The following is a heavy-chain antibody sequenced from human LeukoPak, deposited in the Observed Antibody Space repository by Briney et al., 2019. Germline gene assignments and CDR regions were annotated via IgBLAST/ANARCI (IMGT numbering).Heavy chain of an antibody. CDR1: GGSISSGDYY. V-gene: IGHV4-61*02. Sequence: SQTLSLTCTVSGGSISSGDYYWSWIRQPAGKGLEWIGRIYTSGSTNYNPSLKSRVTISVDTSKNQFSLKLSSVTAADTAVYYCARDDYVGRYCSSTSCSPYWYFDLWGRGTLVTVSS. CDR3: ARDDYVGRYCSSTSCSPYWYFDL. J-gene: IGHJ2*01. CDR2: IYTSGST. D-gene: IGHD2-2*01.